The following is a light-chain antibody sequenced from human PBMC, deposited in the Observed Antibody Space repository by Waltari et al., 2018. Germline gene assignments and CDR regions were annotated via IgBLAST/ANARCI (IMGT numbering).Light chain of an antibody. J-gene: IGKJ5*01. CDR2: LGS. Sequence: DIVMTQSPLSLPVTPGEPASISCRSSQSLLHSNGYNYLDWYLQKPGQSPQLLMYLGSHRASGVPDRLSGSGSGTEFTLKISRVEAEDVGVYYCMQALQTPTFGQGTRLEIK. CDR1: QSLLHSNGYNY. CDR3: MQALQTPT. V-gene: IGKV2-28*01.